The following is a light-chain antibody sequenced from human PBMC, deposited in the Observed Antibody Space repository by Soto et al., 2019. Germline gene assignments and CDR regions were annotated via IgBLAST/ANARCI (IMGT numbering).Light chain of an antibody. J-gene: IGKJ2*01. CDR2: AAS. CDR1: QSVNSRF. CDR3: RRYGASPPNT. Sequence: EIVLTQSPGTLSLSPGESATLSCRASQSVNSRFLAWYQHKPGQAPRLLIYAASTRATGIPDRFSGSASGTDFFTLTISRLEPEDFAVYYCRRYGASPPNTFGQGTKLEIK. V-gene: IGKV3-20*01.